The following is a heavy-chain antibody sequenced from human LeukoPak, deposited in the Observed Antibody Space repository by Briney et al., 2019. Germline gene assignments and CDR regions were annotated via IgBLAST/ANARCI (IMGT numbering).Heavy chain of an antibody. CDR3: ARDNSLRDTAWWFDP. J-gene: IGHJ5*02. D-gene: IGHD5-24*01. Sequence: GASVKVSCKASGYTFTNNFMHWVRQAPGQGLEWIGIINPSGDNTWYAQKFQGRVTMTRDMATSTDYLEVSSLRSEDTAVYCCARDNSLRDTAWWFDPWGQGTLVTVSS. CDR2: INPSGDNT. CDR1: GYTFTNNF. V-gene: IGHV1-46*01.